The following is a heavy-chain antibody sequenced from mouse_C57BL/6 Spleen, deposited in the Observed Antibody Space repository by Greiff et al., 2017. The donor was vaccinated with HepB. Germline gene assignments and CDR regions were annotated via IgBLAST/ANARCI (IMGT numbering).Heavy chain of an antibody. J-gene: IGHJ4*01. V-gene: IGHV5-9-1*02. D-gene: IGHD2-1*01. CDR2: ISSGGDYI. CDR3: TRVGTDGIFEPYAMDY. CDR1: GFTFSSYA. Sequence: DVMLVESGEGLVKPGGSLKLSCAASGFTFSSYAMSWVRQTPEKRLEWVAYISSGGDYIYYADTVKGRFTISRDNARNTLYLQMSSLKSEDTAMYYCTRVGTDGIFEPYAMDYWGQGTSVTVSS.